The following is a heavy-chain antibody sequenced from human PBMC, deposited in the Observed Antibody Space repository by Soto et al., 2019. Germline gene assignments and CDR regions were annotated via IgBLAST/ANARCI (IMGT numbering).Heavy chain of an antibody. D-gene: IGHD1-20*01. Sequence: GGSLRLSCAASGFTFSSYGMHWVRQAPGKGLEWVAVISYDGSNKYYADSVKGRFTISRDNSKNTLYLQMNSLRAEDTAVYYCAKDRDITGSGSYFDYWGQGTLVTVSS. J-gene: IGHJ4*02. CDR3: AKDRDITGSGSYFDY. CDR1: GFTFSSYG. CDR2: ISYDGSNK. V-gene: IGHV3-30*18.